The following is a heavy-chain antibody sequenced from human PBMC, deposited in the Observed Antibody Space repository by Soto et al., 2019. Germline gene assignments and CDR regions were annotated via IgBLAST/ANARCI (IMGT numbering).Heavy chain of an antibody. J-gene: IGHJ4*02. CDR2: IFSSGST. CDR3: AREGSYSAYNFAHGIQLWSFDF. V-gene: IGHV4-4*07. D-gene: IGHD5-12*01. Sequence: LSLTCTVSGGSINTFYWSWVRQPAGKGLEWIGRIFSSGSTSFNPSLESRVAMSVDTSKNHFSLNLSSVTAADMAVYYCAREGSYSAYNFAHGIQLWSFDFWGQGALVIAPQ. CDR1: GGSINTFY.